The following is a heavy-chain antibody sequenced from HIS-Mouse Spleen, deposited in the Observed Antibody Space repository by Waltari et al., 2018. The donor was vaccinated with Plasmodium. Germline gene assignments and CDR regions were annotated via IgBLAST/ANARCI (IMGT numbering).Heavy chain of an antibody. CDR1: GFPFDDYA. V-gene: IGHV3-9*01. CDR3: AKDRATAAAYYFDY. J-gene: IGHJ4*02. D-gene: IGHD6-13*01. Sequence: EVQLVESGGGLVQPGRSLRLSCAASGFPFDDYAMHWVLQAPGNGLEWGSGISWNSGSIGYADSVKGRFTISRDNAKNSLYLQMNSLRAEDTALYYCAKDRATAAAYYFDYWGQGTLVTVSS. CDR2: ISWNSGSI.